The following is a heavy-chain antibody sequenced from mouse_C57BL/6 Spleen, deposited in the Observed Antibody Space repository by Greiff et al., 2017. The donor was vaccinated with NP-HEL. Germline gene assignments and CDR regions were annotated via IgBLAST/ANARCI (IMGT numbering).Heavy chain of an antibody. V-gene: IGHV1-4*01. CDR2: INPSSGYT. D-gene: IGHD2-4*01. CDR3: ARSEDYDYDVWFAY. Sequence: VHLVESGAELARPGASVKMSCKASGYTFTSYTMHWVKQRPGQGLEWIGYINPSSGYTKYNQKFKDKATLTADKSSSTAYMQLSSLTSEDSAVYYCARSEDYDYDVWFAYWGQGTLVTVSA. CDR1: GYTFTSYT. J-gene: IGHJ3*01.